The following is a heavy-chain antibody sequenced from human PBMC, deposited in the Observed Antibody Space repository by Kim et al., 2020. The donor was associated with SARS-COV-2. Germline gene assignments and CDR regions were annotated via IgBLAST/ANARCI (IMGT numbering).Heavy chain of an antibody. CDR3: ARFGYSSGWHYYYGMDV. D-gene: IGHD6-19*01. CDR2: IIPIFGTA. V-gene: IGHV1-69*13. CDR1: GGTFSSYA. Sequence: SVKVSCKASGGTFSSYAISWVRQAPGQGLEWMGGIIPIFGTANYAQKFQGRVTITADESTSTAYMELSSLRSKDTAVYYCARFGYSSGWHYYYGMDVWGQGTTVTVSS. J-gene: IGHJ6*02.